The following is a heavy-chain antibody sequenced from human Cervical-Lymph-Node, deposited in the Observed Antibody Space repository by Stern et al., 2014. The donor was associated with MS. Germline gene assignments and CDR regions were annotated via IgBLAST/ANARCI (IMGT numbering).Heavy chain of an antibody. V-gene: IGHV5-51*01. CDR3: ARRRYCTGVNCFYYYYGLDV. CDR2: LNGGDSDT. Sequence: EVTLVQSGAEVKKPGESLKISCKGSGFNFTNYWIGWVRQMPWQGLEWMGILNGGDSDTINSPSFQGQVIISVDKSISTAYLQWTSLKASDTAMYYCARRRYCTGVNCFYYYYGLDVWGQGTTVTVS. CDR1: GFNFTNYW. J-gene: IGHJ6*02. D-gene: IGHD2-15*01.